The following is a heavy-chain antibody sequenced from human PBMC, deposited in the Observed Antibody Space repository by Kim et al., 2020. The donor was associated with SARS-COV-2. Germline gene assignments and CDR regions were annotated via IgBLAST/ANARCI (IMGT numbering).Heavy chain of an antibody. CDR2: INHSGST. D-gene: IGHD3-10*01. J-gene: IGHJ6*02. CDR3: ARGRGVRGVIIWGVSHDYYYYCGMDV. CDR1: GGSFSGYY. Sequence: SETLSLTCAVYGGSFSGYYWSWIRQPPGKGLEWIGEINHSGSTNYNPSLKSRVTISVDTSKNQFSLKLSSVTAADTAVYYCARGRGVRGVIIWGVSHDYYYYCGMDVWGQGTTVTVSS. V-gene: IGHV4-34*01.